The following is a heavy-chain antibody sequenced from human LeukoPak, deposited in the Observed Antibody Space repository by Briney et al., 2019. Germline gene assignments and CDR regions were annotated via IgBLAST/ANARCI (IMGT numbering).Heavy chain of an antibody. CDR2: ISDSGSTI. CDR3: AREGTIQLRPFFT. J-gene: IGHJ3*01. V-gene: IGHV3-11*04. Sequence: PGGSLRLSCATSGFTFSDYYMSWIRLAPGKGLEWISCISDSGSTIYYADSVKGRFTISRDNAENSLYLQMNNLRVEDTAVYYCAREGTIQLRPFFTWGQGTMVTVSS. D-gene: IGHD5-18*01. CDR1: GFTFSDYY.